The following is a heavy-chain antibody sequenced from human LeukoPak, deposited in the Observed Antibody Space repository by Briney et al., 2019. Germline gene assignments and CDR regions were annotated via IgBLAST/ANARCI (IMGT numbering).Heavy chain of an antibody. D-gene: IGHD2-2*01. CDR1: GASITSGSSY. V-gene: IGHV4-61*02. J-gene: IGHJ4*02. Sequence: PSQTLSLTCTVSGASITSGSSYWSWIRQPAGEGLEWIGRIYTSGSTNYNPSLKSRVTISVDTSKNQFSLKLSSVTAADTAVYYCARHGSFGNKDIVVVPAASNYFDYWGQGTLVTVSS. CDR3: ARHGSFGNKDIVVVPAASNYFDY. CDR2: IYTSGST.